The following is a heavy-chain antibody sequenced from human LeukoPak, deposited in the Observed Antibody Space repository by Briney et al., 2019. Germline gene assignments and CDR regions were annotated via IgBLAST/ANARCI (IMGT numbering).Heavy chain of an antibody. CDR1: GGSFSGYY. V-gene: IGHV4-34*01. CDR3: ARGCPDTVVVPAAIRSYYYGMDV. D-gene: IGHD2-2*02. J-gene: IGHJ6*02. CDR2: INHSGST. Sequence: SETLSLTCAVYGGSFSGYYWSWIRQPPGKGLEWIGEINHSGSTNYNPSLKSRVTISVDTSKNQFSLKLSSVTAADTAVYYCARGCPDTVVVPAAIRSYYYGMDVWGQGTTVTVSS.